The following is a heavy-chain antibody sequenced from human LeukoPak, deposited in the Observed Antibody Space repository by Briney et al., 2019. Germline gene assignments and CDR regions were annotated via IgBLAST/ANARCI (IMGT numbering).Heavy chain of an antibody. CDR3: ARRHVGMDAFDI. J-gene: IGHJ3*02. Sequence: SQTLSLTCTVSGGSISSGSYYWSWIRQPAGKGLEWIGRIYTSGSTNYNPSLKSRVTISVDTSKNQFSLKLSSVTAADTAVYYCARRHVGMDAFDIWGQGTMVTVSS. CDR2: IYTSGST. CDR1: GGSISSGSYY. D-gene: IGHD4-23*01. V-gene: IGHV4-61*02.